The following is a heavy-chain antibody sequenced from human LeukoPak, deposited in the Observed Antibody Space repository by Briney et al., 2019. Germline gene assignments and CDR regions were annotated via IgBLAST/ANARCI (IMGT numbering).Heavy chain of an antibody. J-gene: IGHJ6*03. CDR1: GGSISSYY. Sequence: SETLSLTCTVSGGSISSYYWSWIRQPPGKGLEWIGYIYYSGSTNYNPSLKSRVTISVDTSKNQFSLKLSSVTAADTAVYYCARAPYGSATNNYYMDVWGKGTTVTVSS. CDR2: IYYSGST. V-gene: IGHV4-59*01. D-gene: IGHD3-10*01. CDR3: ARAPYGSATNNYYMDV.